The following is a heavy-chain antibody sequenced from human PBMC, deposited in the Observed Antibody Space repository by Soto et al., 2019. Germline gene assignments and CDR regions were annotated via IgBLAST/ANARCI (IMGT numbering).Heavy chain of an antibody. CDR1: GFTFSSYA. CDR3: AKAGLGMATNSRAFDY. J-gene: IGHJ4*02. Sequence: LRLSCAASGFTFSSYAMSWVRQAPGKGLEWVSAISGSGGSTYYADSVKGRFTISRDNSKNTLYLQMNSLRAEDTAVYYCAKAGLGMATNSRAFDYWGQGTLVTVSS. CDR2: ISGSGGST. D-gene: IGHD5-12*01. V-gene: IGHV3-23*01.